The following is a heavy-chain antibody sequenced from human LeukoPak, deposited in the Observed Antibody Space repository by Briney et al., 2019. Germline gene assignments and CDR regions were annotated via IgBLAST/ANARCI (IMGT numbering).Heavy chain of an antibody. CDR2: IYSGGST. J-gene: IGHJ4*02. Sequence: GGSLRLSCAASGFTVSSNYMSWVRQAPGKGLEWVSVIYSGGSTYYADSVKGRFTISRDSSKNTLYLQMNSLRAEDTAVYYCARARYGSASYSWFGYYFDYWGQGTLVTVSS. V-gene: IGHV3-53*01. D-gene: IGHD3-10*01. CDR1: GFTVSSNY. CDR3: ARARYGSASYSWFGYYFDY.